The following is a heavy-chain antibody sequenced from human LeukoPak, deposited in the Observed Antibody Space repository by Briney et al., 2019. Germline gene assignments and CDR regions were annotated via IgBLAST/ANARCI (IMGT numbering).Heavy chain of an antibody. V-gene: IGHV1-46*01. CDR2: INPSGGST. Sequence: ASVKVSCKASGYTFTSYYMHWVRQAPGQGLEWMGIINPSGGSTSYAQKFQGRVTMTRDMSTSTVYMELSSLRSEDTAVYYCAREGYCTNGVCQTYYYYMDVWGKGTTVTVSS. D-gene: IGHD2-8*01. CDR3: AREGYCTNGVCQTYYYYMDV. J-gene: IGHJ6*03. CDR1: GYTFTSYY.